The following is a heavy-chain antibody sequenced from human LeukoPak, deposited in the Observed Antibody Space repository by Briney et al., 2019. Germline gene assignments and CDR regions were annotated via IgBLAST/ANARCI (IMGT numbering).Heavy chain of an antibody. Sequence: SETLSLTRTVSGGSISSYYWSWIRRPAGKGLEWIGGIYTSGSTDYNPSLKSRVTISVDMSKNPFSLKLSSVTAAYPAVYYCARGSRVTTHAGFFDWGRQENLVTVSS. D-gene: IGHD4-17*01. CDR3: ARGSRVTTHAGFFDW. CDR1: GGSISSYY. V-gene: IGHV4-4*07. CDR2: IYTSGST. J-gene: IGHJ4*02.